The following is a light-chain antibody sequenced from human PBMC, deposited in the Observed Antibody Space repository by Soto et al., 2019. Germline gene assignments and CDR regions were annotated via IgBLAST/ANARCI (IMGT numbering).Light chain of an antibody. CDR3: QQSYSTPPT. Sequence: DIKMTQSPSSLSASVGDRVTITCRASQYISNYLNWYQQKSGTAPKLLIHTASTLQSGVPSRFSGRGSWPYFTLTISSVQPDDFAIYFCQQSYSTPPTFGQGTTLEIK. CDR1: QYISNY. CDR2: TAS. V-gene: IGKV1-39*01. J-gene: IGKJ2*01.